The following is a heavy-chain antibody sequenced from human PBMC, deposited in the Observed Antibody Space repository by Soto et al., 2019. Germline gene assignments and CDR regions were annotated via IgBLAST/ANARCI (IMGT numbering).Heavy chain of an antibody. CDR1: GFTFSSYA. J-gene: IGHJ4*02. CDR2: ISYDGSNK. V-gene: IGHV3-30-3*01. CDR3: ARTGDLYLDMVRGVAYYFDY. Sequence: PGGSLRLSCAASGFTFSSYAMHWVRQAPGKGLEWVAVISYDGSNKYYADSVKGRFTISRDNSKNTLYLQMNSLRAEDTAVYYCARTGDLYLDMVRGVAYYFDYWGQGTLVTVSS. D-gene: IGHD3-10*01.